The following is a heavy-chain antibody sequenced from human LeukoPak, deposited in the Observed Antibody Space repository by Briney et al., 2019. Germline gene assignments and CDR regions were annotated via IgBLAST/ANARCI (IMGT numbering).Heavy chain of an antibody. D-gene: IGHD2-15*01. V-gene: IGHV3-30*02. CDR3: AKDLDCSGGTCHKAFDC. CDR1: GFTLSTYG. J-gene: IGHJ4*02. Sequence: GGSLRLSCVASGFTLSTYGMHWVRQAPGKGLEWVAFIRYDGSDKFYGDSVKGQFTTSRDNSKNTLYLQMSRLRVEDTAVYYCAKDLDCSGGTCHKAFDCWGQGTLVTVSS. CDR2: IRYDGSDK.